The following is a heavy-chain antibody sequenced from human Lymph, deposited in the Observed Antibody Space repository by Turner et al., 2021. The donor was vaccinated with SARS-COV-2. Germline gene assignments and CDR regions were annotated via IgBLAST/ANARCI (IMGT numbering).Heavy chain of an antibody. D-gene: IGHD5-18*01. CDR3: AKEGDTAMVNFDY. V-gene: IGHV3-23*01. Sequence: VELLESGGGLVQPWGSPRCSFSASGFTFSSYAMSWVRQAPGKGLEWVSAISGSGGSTYYADSVKGRFTISRDNSKNTLYLQMNSLRAEDTAVYYCAKEGDTAMVNFDYWGQGTLVTVSS. CDR2: ISGSGGST. CDR1: GFTFSSYA. J-gene: IGHJ4*02.